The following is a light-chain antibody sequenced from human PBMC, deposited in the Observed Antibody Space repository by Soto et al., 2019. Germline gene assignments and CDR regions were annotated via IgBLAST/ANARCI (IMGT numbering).Light chain of an antibody. CDR1: QSISSW. CDR3: QQCNSYPPT. CDR2: KAS. Sequence: DIQMTQSPSTLSASVGDRVTITCRASQSISSWLAWYQQKPGKAPKVLIYKASNLQSGVPARFSGSGSGTDFTLTISSLQPDDFATYYCQQCNSYPPTFGQGTMVDIK. V-gene: IGKV1-5*03. J-gene: IGKJ1*01.